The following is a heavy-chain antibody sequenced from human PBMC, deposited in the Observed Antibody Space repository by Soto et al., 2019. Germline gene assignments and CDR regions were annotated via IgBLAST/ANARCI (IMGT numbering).Heavy chain of an antibody. CDR1: GFTFSSYG. V-gene: IGHV3-33*01. Sequence: QVQLVESGGGVGQPGRSLRLSCAASGFTFSSYGMHWVRQAPGKGLAWVAVIWYDGSNKYYADSVKGRFTISRDNSKNTLYLQMNSLRAEDTAVYYCASGLYYDFWSGYGYWGQGTLFTVSS. CDR2: IWYDGSNK. J-gene: IGHJ4*02. CDR3: ASGLYYDFWSGYGY. D-gene: IGHD3-3*01.